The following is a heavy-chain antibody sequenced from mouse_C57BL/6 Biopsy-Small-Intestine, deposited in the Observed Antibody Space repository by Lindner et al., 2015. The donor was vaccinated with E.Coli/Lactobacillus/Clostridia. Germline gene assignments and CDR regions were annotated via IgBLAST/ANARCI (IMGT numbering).Heavy chain of an antibody. J-gene: IGHJ3*01. CDR2: IDPGDGES. V-gene: IGHV14-2*01. CDR3: ARLRVDFSFAY. CDR1: GFNIRDYY. D-gene: IGHD1-1*02. Sequence: VQLQESGADLVKPGASVKLSCTASGFNIRDYYIHWVKQKTDQGLEWIGRIDPGDGESKYAPKFQDKATITADTSSNTVYMQLSGLTTEDSAIYYCARLRVDFSFAYWGQGTLVTVFA.